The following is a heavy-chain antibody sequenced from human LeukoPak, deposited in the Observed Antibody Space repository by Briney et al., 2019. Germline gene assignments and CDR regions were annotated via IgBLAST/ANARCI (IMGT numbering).Heavy chain of an antibody. J-gene: IGHJ6*03. CDR3: AKTPPDYGDYYYYYMDV. V-gene: IGHV3-66*02. D-gene: IGHD4-17*01. CDR1: GFTVSSNY. CDR2: IYSGGST. Sequence: GGSLRLSCAASGFTVSSNYMSWVRQAPGKGLEWVSVIYSGGSTYYADSVKGRFTISRDNSKNTLYLQMNSLRAEDTAVYYCAKTPPDYGDYYYYYMDVWGKGTTVTISS.